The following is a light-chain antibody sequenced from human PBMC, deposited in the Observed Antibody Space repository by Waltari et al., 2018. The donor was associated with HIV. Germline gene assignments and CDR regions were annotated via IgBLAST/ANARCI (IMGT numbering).Light chain of an antibody. V-gene: IGLV2-14*03. Sequence: QSALTQPASVSGSPGQSITIPCTGTSSDVGGYNYVSWYQQHPGKAPKLMLDDFSNRPSGVSNRFSGSKSGNTASLTISGLQAEDEADYYCSSYTSNITRVFGGGTKLTVL. J-gene: IGLJ3*02. CDR3: SSYTSNITRV. CDR2: DFS. CDR1: SSDVGGYNY.